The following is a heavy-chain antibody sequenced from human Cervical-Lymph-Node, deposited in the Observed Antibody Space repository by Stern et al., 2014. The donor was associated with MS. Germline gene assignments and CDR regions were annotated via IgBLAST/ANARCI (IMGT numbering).Heavy chain of an antibody. Sequence: EVQLVESGGGVVKSGGSLRLSCAASGFSFSDYTMNWVRQAPGKGLEWVSSIKSFDHEVSYADSFKGRFTISRDNAEKSLYLQMNSLRPEDTAVYYCVRFGVAVGYWGQGTLVTVSS. D-gene: IGHD3-16*01. J-gene: IGHJ4*02. V-gene: IGHV3-21*02. CDR1: GFSFSDYT. CDR3: VRFGVAVGY. CDR2: IKSFDHEV.